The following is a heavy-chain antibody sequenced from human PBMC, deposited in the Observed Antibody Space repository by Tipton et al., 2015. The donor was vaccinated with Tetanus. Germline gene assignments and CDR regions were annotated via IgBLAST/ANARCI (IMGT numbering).Heavy chain of an antibody. CDR2: LYSGGGP. J-gene: IGHJ4*02. CDR3: ARAPRYCGGDCYHFDY. Sequence: SLRLSCAASGFAVAVNYMTWVRQAPGKGLEWVSVLYSGGGPNYADSVKGRFTISRDNSKNTLYLQMNSLRVEDTAIYYCARAPRYCGGDCYHFDYWGRGTLVTVSS. D-gene: IGHD2-21*02. V-gene: IGHV3-53*01. CDR1: GFAVAVNY.